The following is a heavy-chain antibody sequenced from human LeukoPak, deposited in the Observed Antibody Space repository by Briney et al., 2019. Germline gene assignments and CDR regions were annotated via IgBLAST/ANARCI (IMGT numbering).Heavy chain of an antibody. CDR3: AREGGDIVLMVYSFDY. Sequence: GAPVKVSCKASGGTFSSYAISWVRQAPGQGLEWMGRIIPILGIANYAQKFQGRVTITADKSTSTAYMELSSLRSEDTAVYYCAREGGDIVLMVYSFDYWGQGTLVTVSS. J-gene: IGHJ4*02. CDR2: IIPILGIA. V-gene: IGHV1-69*04. CDR1: GGTFSSYA. D-gene: IGHD2-8*01.